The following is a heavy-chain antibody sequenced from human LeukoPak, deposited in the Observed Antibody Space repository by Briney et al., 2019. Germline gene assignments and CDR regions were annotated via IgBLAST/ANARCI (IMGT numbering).Heavy chain of an antibody. D-gene: IGHD3-22*01. CDR1: GFTFSSYW. CDR3: ARRINYYDSGGYYYVRYFDS. V-gene: IGHV3-74*01. CDR2: INTDGSSL. J-gene: IGHJ4*02. Sequence: GGSLRLSCAASGFTFSSYWMYWVRQAPGKGLVWVSRINTDGSSLNYADSVKGRFTISRDNAKNTLYLQMNSLGAEDTAVYYCARRINYYDSGGYYYVRYFDSRGQGTLVTVSS.